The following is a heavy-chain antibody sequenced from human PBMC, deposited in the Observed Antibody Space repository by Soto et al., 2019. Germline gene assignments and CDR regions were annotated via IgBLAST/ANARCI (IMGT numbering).Heavy chain of an antibody. CDR2: IHYNGNT. D-gene: IGHD2-2*03. V-gene: IGHV4-59*01. J-gene: IGHJ4*02. CDR3: AREGNLGRWIQPLES. Sequence: SETLSLTCSVSGGSISSYSWSWIRQPPGKGLEWIGNIHYNGNTKYSPSLKSRVTMSVDTSKNHFSLKLISVTTADTAVYFCAREGNLGRWIQPLESWGQGTLVTVSS. CDR1: GGSISSYS.